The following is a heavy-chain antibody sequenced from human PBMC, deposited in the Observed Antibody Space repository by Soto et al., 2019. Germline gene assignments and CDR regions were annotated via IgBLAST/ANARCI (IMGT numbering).Heavy chain of an antibody. CDR1: GGTFSSYA. Sequence: VASVKVSCKASGGTFSSYAISWVRQAPGQGLEWMGGVIPIFGTANYAQKFQGRVTITADKSTSTAYMELSSLRSEDTAVYYCARGVSGSYIPYYYGMDVWGQGTTVTVSS. D-gene: IGHD1-26*01. J-gene: IGHJ6*02. CDR2: VIPIFGTA. CDR3: ARGVSGSYIPYYYGMDV. V-gene: IGHV1-69*06.